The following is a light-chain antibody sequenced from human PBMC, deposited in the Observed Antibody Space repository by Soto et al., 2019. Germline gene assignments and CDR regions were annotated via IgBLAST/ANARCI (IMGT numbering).Light chain of an antibody. Sequence: QSVLTQPASVSGSPGQSITISCTGTSSDVGGYNFVSWYQQHPGTAPKLMIYEVTSRPSGVSNRFSGSKSGNTASLTISGLQPEDEADYYCSSYTTSSTLVFGTGTKLTVL. CDR3: SSYTTSSTLV. CDR2: EVT. V-gene: IGLV2-14*03. CDR1: SSDVGGYNF. J-gene: IGLJ1*01.